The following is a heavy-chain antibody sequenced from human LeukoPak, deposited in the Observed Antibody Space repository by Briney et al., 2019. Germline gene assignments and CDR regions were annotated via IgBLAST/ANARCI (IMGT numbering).Heavy chain of an antibody. D-gene: IGHD2-2*01. CDR3: ARLNCRMTTCQDYNFDY. J-gene: IGHJ4*02. CDR1: GYTVTSYY. V-gene: IGHV1-46*01. CDR2: INPSGGNT. Sequence: ASVKVSCKASGYTVTSYYMHWVRQAPGQGLEWMGIINPSGGNTNYAQKLQGRVTMTTDTSTGTVYMELRSLRSDDTAVYYCARLNCRMTTCQDYNFDYWGQGTLVTVSS.